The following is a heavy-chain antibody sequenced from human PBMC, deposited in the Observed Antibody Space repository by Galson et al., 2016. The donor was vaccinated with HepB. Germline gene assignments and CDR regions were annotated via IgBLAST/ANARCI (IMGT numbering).Heavy chain of an antibody. V-gene: IGHV3-23*01. Sequence: SLRLSCAASGFSFSNPGMSWVRHAPGRRLERVSAITRSGDATHYADFVKGRFTTSRDNSKNTLYLYMNNLTAGDTAIYYCGKHGGFDYWGQGALVTVSS. D-gene: IGHD3-16*01. CDR2: ITRSGDAT. J-gene: IGHJ4*02. CDR1: GFSFSNPG. CDR3: GKHGGFDY.